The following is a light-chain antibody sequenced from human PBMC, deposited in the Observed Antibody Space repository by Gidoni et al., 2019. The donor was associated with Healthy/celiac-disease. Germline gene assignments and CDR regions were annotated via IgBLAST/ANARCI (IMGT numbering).Light chain of an antibody. CDR2: SAS. CDR3: QRTYNAILT. CDR1: QGTSSY. J-gene: IGKJ4*01. V-gene: IGKV1-27*01. Sequence: DIQLTQSPSSLSASVGDRVTITCRVSQGTSSYLNWYRQKPGKVPKLLIYSASNLHSGVPSRFSGSGSGTDFTLTISSLQPEDVATYYDQRTYNAILTFGGGTKVEIK.